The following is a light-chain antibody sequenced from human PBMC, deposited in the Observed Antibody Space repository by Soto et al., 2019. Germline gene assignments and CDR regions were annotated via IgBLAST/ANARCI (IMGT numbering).Light chain of an antibody. CDR3: QQYDSPWT. V-gene: IGKV3-20*01. CDR1: QSVSSN. Sequence: EIALTQSPATPSLSPGERPTLSCRASQSVSSNLAWYQQKPGPAPRXLIYGASSRATGIPDRFSGSGSGTEFTLTISRLEPEDFAVYYCQQYDSPWTFGQGTKVDIK. J-gene: IGKJ1*01. CDR2: GAS.